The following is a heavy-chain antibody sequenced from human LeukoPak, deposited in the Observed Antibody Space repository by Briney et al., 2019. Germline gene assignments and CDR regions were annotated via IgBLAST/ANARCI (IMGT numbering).Heavy chain of an antibody. CDR2: IRYDGINK. V-gene: IGHV3-30*02. CDR1: GSTFSSYG. Sequence: GGSLRLSCAASGSTFSSYGMHWVRQAPGKGLEWVAFIRYDGINKYYADSVKGRFTISRDNSKNTLYLQMNSLRAEDTAVYYCASAIQGNWGQGTRVTVSS. CDR3: ASAIQGN. J-gene: IGHJ4*02. D-gene: IGHD1-1*01.